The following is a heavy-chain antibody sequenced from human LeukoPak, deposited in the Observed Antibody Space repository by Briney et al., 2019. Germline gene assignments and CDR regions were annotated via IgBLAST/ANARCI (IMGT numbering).Heavy chain of an antibody. V-gene: IGHV3-7*03. J-gene: IGHJ4*02. CDR2: IKQDGSEK. CDR1: GFTFSSYW. Sequence: GGSLRLSCAASGFTFSSYWMSWVRQAPGKGLEWVANIKQDGSEKYYVDSVKGRFTISRDNAKNSLYLQMNSLRAEDTAVYYCADAALWFGELLAGPSVDYWGQGTLVTVSS. CDR3: ADAALWFGELLAGPSVDY. D-gene: IGHD3-10*01.